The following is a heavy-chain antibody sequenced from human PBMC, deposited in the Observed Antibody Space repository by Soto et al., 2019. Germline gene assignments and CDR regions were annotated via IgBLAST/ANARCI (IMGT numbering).Heavy chain of an antibody. CDR1: GGTFSSYA. V-gene: IGHV1-69*06. CDR3: ASRPGIAAAAGFYYYYYGMDV. Sequence: QVQLVQSGAEVKKPGSSVKVSCKASGGTFSSYAISWVRQAPGQGLEWMGGIIPIFGTANYAQKFQGRVTITADKSASTAYIELSRLRSEDTAVYYCASRPGIAAAAGFYYYYYGMDVWGQGTTVTVSS. D-gene: IGHD6-13*01. CDR2: IIPIFGTA. J-gene: IGHJ6*02.